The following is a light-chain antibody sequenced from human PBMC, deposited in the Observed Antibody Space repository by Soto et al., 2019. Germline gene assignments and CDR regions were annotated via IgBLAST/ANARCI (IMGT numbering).Light chain of an antibody. J-gene: IGKJ3*01. CDR2: GAS. Sequence: EIVLTQSPGTLSLSPGERATLSCRASQSVSSSYLAWYQQKPGQAPRLLIYGASSSATGIPDRFSGSGSWTDFPLTISTLEPEDFAVYYSQHYGSSLFGPGTKVDIK. V-gene: IGKV3-20*01. CDR1: QSVSSSY. CDR3: QHYGSSL.